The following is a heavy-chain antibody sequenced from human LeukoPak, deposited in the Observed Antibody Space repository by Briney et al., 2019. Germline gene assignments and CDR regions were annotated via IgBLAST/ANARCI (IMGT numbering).Heavy chain of an antibody. V-gene: IGHV3-7*03. CDR2: IKQDGSEK. CDR1: GFTFSNYW. CDR3: ARAEGSYDFWSGYYNWFDS. Sequence: PGGSLRLSCVASGFTFSNYWMSWVRQAPGKGLEWVANIKQDGSEKYYVDSVKGRFTISRDNARNSLYLQMNSLRAEDTAVYYCARAEGSYDFWSGYYNWFDSWGQGTLVTVSS. D-gene: IGHD3-3*01. J-gene: IGHJ5*01.